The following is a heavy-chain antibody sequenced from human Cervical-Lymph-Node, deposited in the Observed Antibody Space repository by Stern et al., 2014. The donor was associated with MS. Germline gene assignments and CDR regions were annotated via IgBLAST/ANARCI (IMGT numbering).Heavy chain of an antibody. D-gene: IGHD3-16*01. J-gene: IGHJ4*02. CDR2: ISYDGSNE. CDR1: GFTFTDYA. V-gene: IGHV3-30*04. Sequence: VQLVASGGGVVQPGRALRLSCAVSGFTFTDYAMHWVRQAPGKGLAWVALISYDGSNEKYADSVKGRFTISRDDSRNTLSLQMNSLRREDTAVYYCARDGGYDSGGLYTAPVDYWGQGTLVSVSS. CDR3: ARDGGYDSGGLYTAPVDY.